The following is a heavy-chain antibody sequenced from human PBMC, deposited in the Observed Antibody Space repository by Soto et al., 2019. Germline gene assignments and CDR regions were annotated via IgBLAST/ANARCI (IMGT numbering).Heavy chain of an antibody. J-gene: IGHJ4*01. CDR1: GFDFTYYA. CDR2: MSSDGSKI. CDR3: AQDEGVGGTLGLFDY. D-gene: IGHD1-26*01. V-gene: IGHV3-30*18. Sequence: QVQLVESGGGAVQPGESLRLSCVASGFDFTYYAMHWVRQAPGKGLESVAVMSSDGSKIHHTDSVKGRFTISRDNSKNTRYLQMNSLRKEDTAVYFCAQDEGVGGTLGLFDYWGHGTLVSVSS.